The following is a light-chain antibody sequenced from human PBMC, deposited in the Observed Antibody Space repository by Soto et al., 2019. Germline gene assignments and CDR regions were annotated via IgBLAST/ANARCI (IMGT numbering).Light chain of an antibody. CDR3: QQYYTTPQT. CDR2: WAS. CDR1: QSVLYSSNNKNY. Sequence: DIVMTQSPDSLAVSLGERATINCKSSQSVLYSSNNKNYLAWYQQKPGQPPKLLVSWASTRESGVPDRFSGSGSGTDFTLNISSLQAEDVAVYYCQQYYTTPQTFGQGTKVGI. J-gene: IGKJ1*01. V-gene: IGKV4-1*01.